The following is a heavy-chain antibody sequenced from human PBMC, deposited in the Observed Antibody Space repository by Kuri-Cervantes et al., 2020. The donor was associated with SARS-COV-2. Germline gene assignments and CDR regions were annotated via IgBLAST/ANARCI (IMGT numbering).Heavy chain of an antibody. CDR2: IYYSGSA. D-gene: IGHD3-3*01. V-gene: IGHV4-30-4*08. Sequence: SEILSLTCTVSGGPLSSGDYYWTWVRQPPGKGLEWIGNIYYSGSASYNPSLKSRLTLSLDMSKSQFSLKLSFVTAADTAVYYCARAWVVTIFGVVDGWFDPWGQGTLVTVSS. CDR3: ARAWVVTIFGVVDGWFDP. J-gene: IGHJ5*02. CDR1: GGPLSSGDYY.